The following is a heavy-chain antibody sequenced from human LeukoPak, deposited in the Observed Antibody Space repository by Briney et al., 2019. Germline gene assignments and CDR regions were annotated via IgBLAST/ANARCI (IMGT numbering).Heavy chain of an antibody. CDR1: GFTFSSYG. D-gene: IGHD2/OR15-2a*01. Sequence: GGSLRLSCAASGFTFSSYGMMWVRQAPGKGLEWVSAITGSGGSTYYADSVKGRWTTARDNSKTTVYLQMHSLRAEDTALYYCAKANRNYYGMDVWGQGTTVTVSS. V-gene: IGHV3-23*01. CDR3: AKANRNYYGMDV. CDR2: ITGSGGST. J-gene: IGHJ6*02.